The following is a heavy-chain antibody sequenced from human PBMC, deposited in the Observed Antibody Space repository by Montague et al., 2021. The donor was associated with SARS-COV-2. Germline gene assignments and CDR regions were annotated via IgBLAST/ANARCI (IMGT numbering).Heavy chain of an antibody. CDR1: GGSVSSGTYY. CDR2: IYYSGKS. V-gene: IGHV4-39*01. J-gene: IGHJ3*01. D-gene: IGHD3-9*01. Sequence: SETLSLTCTVSGGSVSSGTYYWGWIRQPPGKGLEWIGSIYYSGKSDYNPSLKSRATIFVDTSKNQFSLQLGSVTAADTAVYYCARPKPYYDLLTGNPFDVWGQGTLVTVSS. CDR3: ARPKPYYDLLTGNPFDV.